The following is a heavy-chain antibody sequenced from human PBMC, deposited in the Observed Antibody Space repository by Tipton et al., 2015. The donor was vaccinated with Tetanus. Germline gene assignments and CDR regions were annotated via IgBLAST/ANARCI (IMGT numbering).Heavy chain of an antibody. V-gene: IGHV4-61*01. CDR1: GGSVRSGSYY. CDR2: ISYSGST. Sequence: LSLTCTVSGGSVRSGSYYWNWIRQPPGKGLEWIGYISYSGSTNSNYSLKSRITISQDTSKNQFSLKLTSVTAADTAVYFCAGVTAQRTELYFDHWGQGTLVTVSS. J-gene: IGHJ4*02. CDR3: AGVTAQRTELYFDH. D-gene: IGHD6-13*01.